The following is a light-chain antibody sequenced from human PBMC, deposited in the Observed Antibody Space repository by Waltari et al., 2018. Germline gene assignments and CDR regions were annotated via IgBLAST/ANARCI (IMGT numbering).Light chain of an antibody. V-gene: IGLV1-40*01. CDR2: GNS. CDR3: QSYDSSLSDVV. J-gene: IGLJ2*01. CDR1: SSNIGAGYD. Sequence: QSVLTPPPSVSGAPGQRVTIPCPGSSSNIGAGYDVHWYQQLPGTAPTLLIDGNSNRPSGGPDRGSGAKAGTSASLAITGLQAEDEADYDCQSYDSSLSDVVFGGGTKLTVL.